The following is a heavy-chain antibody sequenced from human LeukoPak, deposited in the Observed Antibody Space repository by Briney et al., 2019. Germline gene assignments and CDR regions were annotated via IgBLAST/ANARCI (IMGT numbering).Heavy chain of an antibody. D-gene: IGHD3-22*01. CDR2: IYSGGST. V-gene: IGHV3-53*01. J-gene: IGHJ6*03. CDR3: ARDPSYYDSSGTRYYYYMDV. Sequence: GGSLRLSCAASGFTVSSNYMSWVRQAPGKGLEWVSVIYSGGSTYYADSVKGRFTISRDNSKNTLYLQMNSLRAEDTAVYYCARDPSYYDSSGTRYYYYMDVWGKGTTVTVSS. CDR1: GFTVSSNY.